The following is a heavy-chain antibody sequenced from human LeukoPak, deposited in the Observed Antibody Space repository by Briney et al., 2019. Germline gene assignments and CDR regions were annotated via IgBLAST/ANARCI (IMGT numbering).Heavy chain of an antibody. Sequence: SQTLSLTCAISGDSVSSNSAAWNWIRQSPSRGLEWLGRTYYRSKWYNDYAVSVKSRITINPDTSKNQFPLQLNSVTPEDTAVYYCARDAEGYSSSWYYWFDPWGQGTLVTVSS. CDR3: ARDAEGYSSSWYYWFDP. D-gene: IGHD6-13*01. CDR1: GDSVSSNSAA. CDR2: TYYRSKWYN. J-gene: IGHJ5*02. V-gene: IGHV6-1*01.